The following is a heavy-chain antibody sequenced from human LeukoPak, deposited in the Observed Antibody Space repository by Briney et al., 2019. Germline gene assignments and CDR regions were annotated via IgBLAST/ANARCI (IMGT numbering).Heavy chain of an antibody. D-gene: IGHD2-15*01. CDR2: ISYDGSNK. Sequence: GGSLRLSCAASGFTFSSYGMHWVRQAPGKGLEWVAVISYDGSNKYYADSVKGRFTISRDNAKNSLYLQMNSLRDEDAAVYYCARGAPLVVVTTAAFDIWGQGTMVTVSS. CDR3: ARGAPLVVVTTAAFDI. V-gene: IGHV3-30*03. J-gene: IGHJ3*02. CDR1: GFTFSSYG.